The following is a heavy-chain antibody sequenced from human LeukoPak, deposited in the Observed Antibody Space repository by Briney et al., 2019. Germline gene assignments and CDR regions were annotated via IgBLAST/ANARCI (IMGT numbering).Heavy chain of an antibody. J-gene: IGHJ4*02. V-gene: IGHV4-4*07. D-gene: IGHD3-10*01. CDR2: IYTSGST. CDR1: VGSISSYY. Sequence: SETLSLTCTVSVGSISSYYCSWIRQPAGKGLEWIGRIYTSGSTNYNPSLKSRVTISVDTSKNQFSLKLSSVTASDTAVYYCARITMVRGVIIPDYWGQGTLVTVSS. CDR3: ARITMVRGVIIPDY.